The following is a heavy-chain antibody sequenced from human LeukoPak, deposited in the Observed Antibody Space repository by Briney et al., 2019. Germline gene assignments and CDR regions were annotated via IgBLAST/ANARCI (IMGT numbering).Heavy chain of an antibody. Sequence: ASVKVSCKASGYTFTGYYMHWVRQAPGQGLEWMRWINPNSGGTNYAQKFQGRVTMTRDTSISTAYMELSRLRSDDTAVYYCARDLTYDSSGYADYWGQGTLVTVSS. CDR2: INPNSGGT. CDR3: ARDLTYDSSGYADY. J-gene: IGHJ4*02. CDR1: GYTFTGYY. D-gene: IGHD3-22*01. V-gene: IGHV1-2*02.